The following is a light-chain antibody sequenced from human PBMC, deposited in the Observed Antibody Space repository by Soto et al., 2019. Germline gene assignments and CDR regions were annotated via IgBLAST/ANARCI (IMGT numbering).Light chain of an antibody. J-gene: IGKJ3*01. V-gene: IGKV3-20*01. CDR2: GAS. CDR3: QQYGSSPEAT. CDR1: QSVSSSY. Sequence: EIVLTQSPGTLSLSPGGRATLSCRASQSVSSSYLAWYQQKPGQAPRLLIYGASSRATGIPDRFSGSGSGTDFTLTISRLEPEDFAVYYCQQYGSSPEATFGPGTKVDIK.